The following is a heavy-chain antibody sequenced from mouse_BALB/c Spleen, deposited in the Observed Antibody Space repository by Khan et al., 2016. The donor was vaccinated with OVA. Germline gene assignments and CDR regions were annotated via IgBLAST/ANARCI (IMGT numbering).Heavy chain of an antibody. J-gene: IGHJ4*01. CDR3: ASKASYYEGSAMDY. D-gene: IGHD2-12*01. CDR1: GFTFSSYG. Sequence: EVELVESGGDLVKPGGSLKLSCAASGFTFSSYGMSWVRQTPDKRLEWVATISSGGSYTYYPDSLKGRFTISRDSAKNTLYLQMSSLKSEDTAIYYCASKASYYEGSAMDYWGQGTSVTVSS. V-gene: IGHV5-6*01. CDR2: ISSGGSYT.